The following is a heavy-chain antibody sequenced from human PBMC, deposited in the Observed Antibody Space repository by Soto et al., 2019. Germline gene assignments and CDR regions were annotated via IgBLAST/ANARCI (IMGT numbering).Heavy chain of an antibody. Sequence: QVQLVQSGAEVKKPGSSVKVSCKASGGTFSSYAISWVRQAPGQGLEWMGGIIPIFGTANYAQKFQGRVTITAEKSTSTAYMELSSLRSEDTAVYYCARGRHEIATITVSFDYWGQGTLVTVSS. V-gene: IGHV1-69*06. J-gene: IGHJ4*02. D-gene: IGHD5-12*01. CDR1: GGTFSSYA. CDR3: ARGRHEIATITVSFDY. CDR2: IIPIFGTA.